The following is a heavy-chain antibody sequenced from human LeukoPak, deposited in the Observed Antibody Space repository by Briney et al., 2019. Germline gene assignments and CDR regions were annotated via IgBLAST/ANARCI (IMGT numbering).Heavy chain of an antibody. J-gene: IGHJ4*02. CDR3: AREVSQYSNYVGSFDY. V-gene: IGHV3-48*03. CDR2: ISSSGSTI. CDR1: GFTFSSYE. D-gene: IGHD4-11*01. Sequence: GGSLRLSCAASGFTFSSYEMNWVRQAPGKGLEWVSYISSSGSTIYYADSVKGRFTISRDNAKNSLYLQMNSLRAEDTAVYYCAREVSQYSNYVGSFDYWGQGTLVTVSS.